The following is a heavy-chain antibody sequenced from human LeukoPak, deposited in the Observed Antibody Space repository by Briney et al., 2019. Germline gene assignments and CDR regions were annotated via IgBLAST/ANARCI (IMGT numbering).Heavy chain of an antibody. J-gene: IGHJ4*02. Sequence: SETLSLTCSVSGGSISSSSYFWAWIRQPPGKGPEWIGTIYYSGTTYYNPSLKSRVTMSVDTSNNRFSLKLTSVTAADMAVYYCVRQGNSGWYSPDHFDFWGQGTLVTVSS. D-gene: IGHD6-19*01. CDR1: GGSISSSSYF. CDR2: IYYSGTT. V-gene: IGHV4-39*01. CDR3: VRQGNSGWYSPDHFDF.